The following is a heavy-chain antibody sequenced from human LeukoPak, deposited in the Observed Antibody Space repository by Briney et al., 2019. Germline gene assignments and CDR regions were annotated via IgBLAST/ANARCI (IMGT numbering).Heavy chain of an antibody. CDR1: GFTFTNYG. V-gene: IGHV3-23*01. CDR3: AKDERLHEYFDY. J-gene: IGHJ4*02. D-gene: IGHD1-26*01. Sequence: GGSLRLSCAASGFTFTNYGMNWVRQAPGKGLEWVSGITPDAGRTYYADSVKGRFTIYRDNSKNTLYLQMNSLRAEDTAVYCCAKDERLHEYFDYWGQGTLVTVSS. CDR2: ITPDAGRT.